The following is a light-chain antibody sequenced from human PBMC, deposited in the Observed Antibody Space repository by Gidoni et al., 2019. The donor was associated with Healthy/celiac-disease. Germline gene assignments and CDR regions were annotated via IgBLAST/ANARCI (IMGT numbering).Light chain of an antibody. J-gene: IGKJ4*01. CDR1: QRVLYSSNNKNY. CDR3: QQYYSTPQLT. V-gene: IGKV4-1*01. CDR2: WAS. Sequence: DIVMTQSPDSLAVSLGERATINCKSSQRVLYSSNNKNYLAWYQQKPGQPPKLLIYWASTRESGVPDRFSGSGSGTDFTLTISSLQAEDVAVYYCQQYYSTPQLTFGGXTKVEIK.